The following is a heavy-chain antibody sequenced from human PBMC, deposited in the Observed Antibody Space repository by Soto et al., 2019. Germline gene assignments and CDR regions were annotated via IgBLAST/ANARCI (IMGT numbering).Heavy chain of an antibody. V-gene: IGHV3-30*03. CDR3: VRDGCSGNRCYIYGMDV. CDR1: GFTFSSYG. CDR2: ISYDGSAK. Sequence: GGSLRLSCAASGFTFSSYGMHWVRQAPGKGLEWVAVISYDGSAKNYLDSVKGRFTISRDNAKNSLYLQMSSLRAEDTAVYYCVRDGCSGNRCYIYGMDVWGQGTTVTVSS. D-gene: IGHD2-2*02. J-gene: IGHJ6*02.